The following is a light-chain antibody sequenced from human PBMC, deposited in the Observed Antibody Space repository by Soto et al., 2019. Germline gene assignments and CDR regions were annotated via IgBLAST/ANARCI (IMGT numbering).Light chain of an antibody. J-gene: IGKJ5*01. CDR1: QSVSGY. V-gene: IGKV3-20*01. CDR2: GAS. Sequence: EIVLTQSPGTLSWSPGERAXXXXRASQSVSGYLAWYQQKPGQAPRLLIYGASSRATGIPDRFSGSGSGTDFTLTISRLEPEDFAVYYCQQYGSSPITFGQGTRLEIK. CDR3: QQYGSSPIT.